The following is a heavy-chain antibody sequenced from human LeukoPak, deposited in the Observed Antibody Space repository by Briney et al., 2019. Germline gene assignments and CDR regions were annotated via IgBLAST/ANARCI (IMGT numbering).Heavy chain of an antibody. J-gene: IGHJ4*02. CDR2: ISGSGGST. CDR1: GFTFSGYA. V-gene: IGHV3-23*01. Sequence: PGGSLRLSCAASGFTFSGYAMSWVRQAPGKWLEWVSAISGSGGSTYYADSVKSRFTISRDNSKNTLYLQMNSLRAEDTAVYYCAKAGDPGPTPYYFDYWGQGTLVAVSS. CDR3: AKAGDPGPTPYYFDY.